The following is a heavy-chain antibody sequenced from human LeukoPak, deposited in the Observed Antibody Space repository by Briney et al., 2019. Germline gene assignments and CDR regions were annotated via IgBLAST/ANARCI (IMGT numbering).Heavy chain of an antibody. CDR1: GYTFTGYY. CDR3: ARAQQLTTYYFGS. Sequence: ASVEVSCKASGYTFTGYYMHWVRQAPGQGLEWMGRINPNSGGTNYAQKFQGRVTMTRDTSISTAYMELGSLRSDDTAVYYCARAQQLTTYYFGSWGQGTLVTVSS. V-gene: IGHV1-2*06. CDR2: INPNSGGT. J-gene: IGHJ4*02. D-gene: IGHD6-13*01.